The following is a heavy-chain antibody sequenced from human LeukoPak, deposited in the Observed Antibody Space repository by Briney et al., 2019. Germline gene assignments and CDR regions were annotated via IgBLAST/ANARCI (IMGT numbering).Heavy chain of an antibody. CDR3: ARGPSSNVGYYFDY. CDR2: IYTSGST. Sequence: PSETLSLTCTVSGGSISSGSYYWSWIRQPAGKGLEWIGRIYTSGSTNYNPSLKSRVTISEDTSKNQFSLKLSSVTAADTAVYYCARGPSSNVGYYFDYWGQGTLVTVSS. CDR1: GGSISSGSYY. V-gene: IGHV4-61*02. J-gene: IGHJ4*02.